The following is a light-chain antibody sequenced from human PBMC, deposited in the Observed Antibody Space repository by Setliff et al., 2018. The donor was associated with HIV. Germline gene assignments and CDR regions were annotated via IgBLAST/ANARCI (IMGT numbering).Light chain of an antibody. Sequence: QAVVTQELSLTVSPGGTVTLTCRSTTGPVTNDHHAYWLQQKPGQAPRTLIYDTNKKHSWKPARLSGSLLGGKAALTLSGAQPEDEAEYYCLLTYSGSRIFGPGTKVTGL. V-gene: IGLV7-46*01. CDR2: DTN. CDR1: TGPVTNDHH. J-gene: IGLJ1*01. CDR3: LLTYSGSRI.